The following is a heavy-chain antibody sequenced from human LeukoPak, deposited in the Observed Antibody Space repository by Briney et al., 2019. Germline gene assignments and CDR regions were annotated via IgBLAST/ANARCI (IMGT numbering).Heavy chain of an antibody. J-gene: IGHJ4*02. Sequence: PSQTLSLTCTVSGGSISSGDYYSSWIRQPPGKGLEWIGYIYYSGSTYYNPSLKSRVTISVDTSENQFSLKLSSVTAADTAVYYCARISVVTQGVFDYWGQGTLVTVSS. V-gene: IGHV4-30-4*08. CDR1: GGSISSGDYY. D-gene: IGHD3-22*01. CDR2: IYYSGST. CDR3: ARISVVTQGVFDY.